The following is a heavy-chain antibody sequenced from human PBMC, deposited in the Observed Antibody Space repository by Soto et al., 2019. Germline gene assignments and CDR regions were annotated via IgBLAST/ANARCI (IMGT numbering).Heavy chain of an antibody. Sequence: GGSLRLSCAASGFTFSSYAMHWVRQAPGKGLEWVAVISYDGSNKYYADSVKGRFTISRDNSKNTLYLQMNSLRAEDTAVYYCARAQGGDPQYYYYYGMDVWGQGTTVTVSS. CDR1: GFTFSSYA. D-gene: IGHD2-21*02. CDR3: ARAQGGDPQYYYYYGMDV. J-gene: IGHJ6*02. CDR2: ISYDGSNK. V-gene: IGHV3-30-3*01.